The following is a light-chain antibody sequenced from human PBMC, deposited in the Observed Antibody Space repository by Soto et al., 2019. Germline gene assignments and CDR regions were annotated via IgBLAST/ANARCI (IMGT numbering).Light chain of an antibody. CDR1: SSNIGAGYD. CDR2: ADN. V-gene: IGLV1-40*01. J-gene: IGLJ2*01. Sequence: QSVLTQTPSVSGAPGQKITMSCTGSSSNIGAGYDVHWYQQIPGAAPRLLIYADNNRPSGVPDRFSASKSGTSASLAITGLQGEDEANYYCQSYDSSLSAVVFGGGTKLTVL. CDR3: QSYDSSLSAVV.